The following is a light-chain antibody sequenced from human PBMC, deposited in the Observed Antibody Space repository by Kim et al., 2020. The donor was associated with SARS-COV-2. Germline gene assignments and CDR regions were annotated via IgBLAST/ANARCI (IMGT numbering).Light chain of an antibody. CDR2: DAS. J-gene: IGKJ1*01. CDR1: QSIGSW. CDR3: QQYKSYKGT. Sequence: GSVGDRVTITCRASQSIGSWLAWYQQKPGKAPKLLIYDASKLESGVPSRFSGSGSGTEFTLTISSLQPDDFATYYCQQYKSYKGTFGQGTKVDIK. V-gene: IGKV1-5*01.